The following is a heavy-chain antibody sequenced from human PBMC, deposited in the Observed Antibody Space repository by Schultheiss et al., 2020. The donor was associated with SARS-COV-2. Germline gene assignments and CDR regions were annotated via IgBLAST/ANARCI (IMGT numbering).Heavy chain of an antibody. CDR1: GFTFRNYW. V-gene: IGHV3-7*03. CDR3: VKEGEEMGTS. Sequence: GESLKISCAASGFTFRNYWMDWVRQAPGKGLQWVANIKQDGSVEHYVDSVRGRFIISRDNAKNTLDLQMNSLRDDDTAVYYCVKEGEEMGTSWGQGTLVTVSS. D-gene: IGHD5-24*01. J-gene: IGHJ4*02. CDR2: IKQDGSVE.